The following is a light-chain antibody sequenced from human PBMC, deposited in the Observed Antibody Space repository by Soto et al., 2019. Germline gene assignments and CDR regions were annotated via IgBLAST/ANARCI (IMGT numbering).Light chain of an antibody. CDR2: AAS. J-gene: IGKJ1*01. Sequence: DIQMTQSPSSLSASVGDRVTITCRASQSISSYLNWYQQKPGKAPKLLIYAASSLQSGVQSRFSGSGSGTDVTITNSSLHPEDFATYYCQQSYSTPPTFGQATKVEIK. CDR3: QQSYSTPPT. CDR1: QSISSY. V-gene: IGKV1-39*01.